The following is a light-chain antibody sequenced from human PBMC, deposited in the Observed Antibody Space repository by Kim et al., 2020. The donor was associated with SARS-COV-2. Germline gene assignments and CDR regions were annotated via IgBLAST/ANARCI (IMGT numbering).Light chain of an antibody. CDR1: ENMGIW. CDR3: QHYSRFPYT. V-gene: IGKV1-5*03. J-gene: IGKJ2*01. CDR2: LAS. Sequence: SASVGDRVTNMCRDRENMGIWLAWYQQKPGSAPSLLIYLASTVESGVPSRFSGTGSGTEFSLSITSLQPDDFATYYCQHYSRFPYTFGQGTKLEI.